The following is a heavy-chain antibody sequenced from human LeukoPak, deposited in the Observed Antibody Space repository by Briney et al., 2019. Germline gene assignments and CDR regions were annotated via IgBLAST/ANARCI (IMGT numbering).Heavy chain of an antibody. CDR2: IRGSAGST. CDR3: AKESRITIFGVVIPWFDP. D-gene: IGHD3-3*01. CDR1: GFTFSSYA. Sequence: GGSLRLSCAASGFTFSSYAMSWVRQAPGKGLEWVSAIRGSAGSTYYADSVKGRFTISRDNSKNTLYLQMNSLRAEDTAVYYCAKESRITIFGVVIPWFDPWGQGTLVTVSS. V-gene: IGHV3-23*01. J-gene: IGHJ5*02.